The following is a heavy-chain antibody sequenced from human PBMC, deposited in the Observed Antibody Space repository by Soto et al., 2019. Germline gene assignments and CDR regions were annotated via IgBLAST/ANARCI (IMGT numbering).Heavy chain of an antibody. D-gene: IGHD3-10*01. CDR2: LSGSGGTT. CDR3: AKQRAGYGSGSDTYYFDF. J-gene: IGHJ4*02. Sequence: EVQLLESGGGLVQPGGSLRLSCSTSGFTFNTYAMNWVRQAPGKVLECVSALSGSGGTTYYADSVRGRFTISRDNSKNTLFLQMNSLRAEDTALYYCAKQRAGYGSGSDTYYFDFWGQGTLVTVSS. CDR1: GFTFNTYA. V-gene: IGHV3-23*01.